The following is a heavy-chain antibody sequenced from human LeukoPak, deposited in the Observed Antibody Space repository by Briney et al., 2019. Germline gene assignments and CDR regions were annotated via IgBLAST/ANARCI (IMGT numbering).Heavy chain of an antibody. D-gene: IGHD3-3*01. CDR3: AKGSITIFGVASVFDY. V-gene: IGHV3-23*01. J-gene: IGHJ4*02. CDR1: GFPFSSYA. CDR2: ISGSGGST. Sequence: GSLRLSCAASGFPFSSYAMSWVRLAPGKGLEWVSAISGSGGSTYYADSVKGRFTISRDNSKNTLYLQMNSLRAEDTAVYYCAKGSITIFGVASVFDYWGQGTLVTVSS.